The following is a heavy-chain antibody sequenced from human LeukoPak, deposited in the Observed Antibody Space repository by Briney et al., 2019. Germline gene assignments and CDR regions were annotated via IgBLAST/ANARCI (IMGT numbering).Heavy chain of an antibody. CDR3: ARVDCSGGTCRLDF. J-gene: IGHJ4*02. CDR1: GGSISSGGYY. CDR2: IYYSGST. D-gene: IGHD2-15*01. Sequence: SETLSLTCTVSGGSISSGGYYWSWIRQPPGKALEWIGYIYYSGSTYYNPSLKSPVTLSVDTSKKQFSLKVNSVTAADTAAYYCARVDCSGGTCRLDFWGQGTLVTVSA. V-gene: IGHV4-31*01.